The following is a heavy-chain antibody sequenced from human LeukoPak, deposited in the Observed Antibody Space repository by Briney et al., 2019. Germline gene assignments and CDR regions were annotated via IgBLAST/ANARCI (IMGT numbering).Heavy chain of an antibody. Sequence: ASVKVSCKASGYTFTSYGISWVRQAPGQGLEWMGWINPNSGGTNYAQKFQGRVTMTRDTSISTAYMELSRLRSDDTAVYYCARGLTVPLLYGGNSDHWGQGTLVTVSS. CDR2: INPNSGGT. V-gene: IGHV1-2*02. CDR1: GYTFTSYG. J-gene: IGHJ5*02. D-gene: IGHD4-23*01. CDR3: ARGLTVPLLYGGNSDH.